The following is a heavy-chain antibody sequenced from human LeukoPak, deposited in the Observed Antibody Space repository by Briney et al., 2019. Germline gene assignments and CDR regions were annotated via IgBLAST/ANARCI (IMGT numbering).Heavy chain of an antibody. J-gene: IGHJ4*02. Sequence: GGSLRLSCAAPGFTFDDYAMHWVRQAPGKGLEWVSGISWNSGSIGYADSVKGRFTISRDNAKNSLYLQMNSLRAEDTALYYCAKDIGYCSGGSCCPFPYFDYWGQGTLVTVSS. CDR3: AKDIGYCSGGSCCPFPYFDY. D-gene: IGHD2-15*01. V-gene: IGHV3-9*01. CDR1: GFTFDDYA. CDR2: ISWNSGSI.